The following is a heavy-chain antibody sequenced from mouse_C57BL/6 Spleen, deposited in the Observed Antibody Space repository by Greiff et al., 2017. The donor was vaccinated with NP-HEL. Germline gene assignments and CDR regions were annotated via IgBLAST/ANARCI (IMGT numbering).Heavy chain of an antibody. V-gene: IGHV1-18*01. D-gene: IGHD2-3*01. Sequence: EVQLQESGPELVKPGASVKTPCNASGYAFTNYYMDWVKQSHGKSLEWIGHINPDDGGTIYNGQFKGKATLTVDKSSSTAYMEHRSLTTEETAVYYCARRDDGYFPLAYWGQGTSVTVSA. CDR1: GYAFTNYY. J-gene: IGHJ3*01. CDR2: INPDDGGT. CDR3: ARRDDGYFPLAY.